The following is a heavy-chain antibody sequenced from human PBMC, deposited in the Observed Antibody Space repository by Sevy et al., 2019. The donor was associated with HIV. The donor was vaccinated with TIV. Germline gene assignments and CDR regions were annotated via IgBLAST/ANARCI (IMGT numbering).Heavy chain of an antibody. CDR2: IYYSGST. CDR3: ARGITIFGVVIRFDP. CDR1: GGSISSGGYF. D-gene: IGHD3-3*01. Sequence: SETLSLTCTVSGGSISSGGYFWSWIRQHPGKGLEWIGYIYYSGSTYYNPSLKSRVTISVDTSKNQFSLKLSSVTAADTAVYYCARGITIFGVVIRFDPWGQGTLVTVSS. V-gene: IGHV4-31*03. J-gene: IGHJ5*02.